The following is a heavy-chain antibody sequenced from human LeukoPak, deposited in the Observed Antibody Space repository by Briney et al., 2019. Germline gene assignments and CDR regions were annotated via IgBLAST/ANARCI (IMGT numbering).Heavy chain of an antibody. J-gene: IGHJ6*02. D-gene: IGHD4-17*01. V-gene: IGHV1-18*01. Sequence: ASVKVSCKASAHTSIANGLSWVRQAPGQGPEWMGWISGFNGNAKFGQKFQGRVIMTTDTSTITIYMELRSLKIDETAVYSGERVITVNSYYYYGLDVWGQGTTVTVSS. CDR1: AHTSIANG. CDR2: ISGFNGNA. CDR3: ERVITVNSYYYYGLDV.